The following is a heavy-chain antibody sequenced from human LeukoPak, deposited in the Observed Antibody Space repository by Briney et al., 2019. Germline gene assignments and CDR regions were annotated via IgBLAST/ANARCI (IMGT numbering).Heavy chain of an antibody. CDR3: AKDSPASPPLTVTTSPFDY. V-gene: IGHV3-23*01. D-gene: IGHD4-11*01. CDR1: GFSFSSHW. J-gene: IGHJ4*02. CDR2: ISGSGGST. Sequence: PGGSLRLSCAASGFSFSSHWMHWVRQAPGKGLEWVSAISGSGGSTYYADSVKGRFTISRDNSKNTLYLQMNSLRAEDTAVYYCAKDSPASPPLTVTTSPFDYWGQGTLVTVSS.